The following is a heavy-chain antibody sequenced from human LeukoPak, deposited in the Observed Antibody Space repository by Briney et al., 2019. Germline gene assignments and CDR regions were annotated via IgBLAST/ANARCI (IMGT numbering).Heavy chain of an antibody. V-gene: IGHV4-59*01. J-gene: IGHJ4*02. CDR3: ARGTSSLDY. Sequence: GSLRLSCAASGFTFSSYAMSWIRQPPGKGLEYIGYIYYSGNTNYNPSLKSRVTISVDTSKNQFSLKLSSVTAADTAVYYCARGTSSLDYWGQGTLVTVSS. CDR1: GFTFSSYA. CDR2: IYYSGNT.